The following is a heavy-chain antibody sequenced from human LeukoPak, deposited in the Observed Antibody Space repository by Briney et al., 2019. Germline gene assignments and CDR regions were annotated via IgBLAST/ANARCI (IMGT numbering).Heavy chain of an antibody. J-gene: IGHJ4*02. CDR3: AREIRGYYAAY. V-gene: IGHV3-30*04. CDR2: ISYDGSFQ. D-gene: IGHD3-3*01. Sequence: GGSLRLSCAASGFNFVNYAMHWVRQAPAKGLDWVALISYDGSFQSYADSVKGRFTISRDSSTNTVSLQMNSLRDEDTAMYYCAREIRGYYAAYWGQGILVTVSS. CDR1: GFNFVNYA.